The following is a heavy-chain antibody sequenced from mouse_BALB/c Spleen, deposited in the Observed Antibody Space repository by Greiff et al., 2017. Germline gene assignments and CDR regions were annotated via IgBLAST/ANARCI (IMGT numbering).Heavy chain of an antibody. J-gene: IGHJ3*01. D-gene: IGHD4-1*01. CDR2: ISSGGSYT. Sequence: EVHLVESGGGLVKPGGSLKLSCAASGFTFSSYAMSWVRQSPEKRLEWVAEISSGGSYTYYPDTVTGRFTISRDNAKNTLYLEMSSLRSEDTAMYYCAREEESGSWFAYWGQGTLVTVSA. CDR3: AREEESGSWFAY. V-gene: IGHV5-9-4*01. CDR1: GFTFSSYA.